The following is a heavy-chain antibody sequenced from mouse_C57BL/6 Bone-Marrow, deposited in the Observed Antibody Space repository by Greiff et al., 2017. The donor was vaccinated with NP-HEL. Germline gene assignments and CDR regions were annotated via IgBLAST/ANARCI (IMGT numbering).Heavy chain of an antibody. CDR1: GFSLTSYG. J-gene: IGHJ1*03. Sequence: QVQLQQSGPGLVQPSQSLSITCTVSGFSLTSYGVHWVRQSPGKGLEWLGVIWSGGSTDYNAAFISRLSIIKDNSKSQVFFKMNSLQADDTAIYYCSRSPYYCNYVWWYFDVWGTGTTVTVSS. CDR2: IWSGGST. V-gene: IGHV2-2*01. D-gene: IGHD2-10*01. CDR3: SRSPYYCNYVWWYFDV.